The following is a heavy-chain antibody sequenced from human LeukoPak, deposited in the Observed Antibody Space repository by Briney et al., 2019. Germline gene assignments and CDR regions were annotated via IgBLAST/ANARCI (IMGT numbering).Heavy chain of an antibody. CDR1: GFNFKSYS. D-gene: IGHD3-10*01. V-gene: IGHV3-21*06. CDR3: ARAAGHYFDY. J-gene: IGHJ4*02. CDR2: ISSTSSDL. Sequence: PGRSLRLSCAASGFNFKSYSMNWVRQAPGKGLVWVSFISSTSSDLLYADSVKGRFTVSRDNGKNSLYLQMNSLRAEDTAVYYCARAAGHYFDYWGQGSLVTVSS.